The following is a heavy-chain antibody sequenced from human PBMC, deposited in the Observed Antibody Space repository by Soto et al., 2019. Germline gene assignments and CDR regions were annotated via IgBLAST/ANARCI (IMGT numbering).Heavy chain of an antibody. Sequence: PGGSLRLSCAASGFTFSSYSMNWVRQAPGKGLEWVSYISSSSSTIYYADSVKGRFTISRDNAKNSLYLQMNSLRAEDTAVYYCARSLIAAAGRTNYYYYMDVWGKGTKVTVSS. CDR1: GFTFSSYS. CDR2: ISSSSSTI. J-gene: IGHJ6*03. CDR3: ARSLIAAAGRTNYYYYMDV. D-gene: IGHD6-13*01. V-gene: IGHV3-48*01.